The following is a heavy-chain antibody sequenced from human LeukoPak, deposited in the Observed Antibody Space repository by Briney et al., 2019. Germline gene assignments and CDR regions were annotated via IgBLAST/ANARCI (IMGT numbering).Heavy chain of an antibody. CDR3: ARGGYDILTGYDYYYYMDV. D-gene: IGHD3-9*01. CDR1: GYTFTSYG. V-gene: IGHV1-18*01. CDR2: ISAYNGNT. Sequence: ASVKVSCKASGYTFTSYGISWVRQAPGQGLEWMGWISAYNGNTNYAQKLQGRVTMTTDTSTSTAYMELSSQRSEDTAVYYCARGGYDILTGYDYYYYMDVWGKGTTVTVSS. J-gene: IGHJ6*03.